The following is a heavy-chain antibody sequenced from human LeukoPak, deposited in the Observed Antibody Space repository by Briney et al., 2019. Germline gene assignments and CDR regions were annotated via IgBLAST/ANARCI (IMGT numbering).Heavy chain of an antibody. CDR2: IKQDGSEK. CDR1: GFTFSSYW. CDR3: ARGRTHIVVVPAHV. V-gene: IGHV3-7*03. J-gene: IGHJ6*04. Sequence: GGSLRLSCAASGFTFSSYWMSWVRQAPGKGLEWVANIKQDGSEKYYVDSVKGRFTISRDNAKNSLYLQMNSLRAEDTALYYCARGRTHIVVVPAHVWGKGTAVTVSS. D-gene: IGHD2-2*01.